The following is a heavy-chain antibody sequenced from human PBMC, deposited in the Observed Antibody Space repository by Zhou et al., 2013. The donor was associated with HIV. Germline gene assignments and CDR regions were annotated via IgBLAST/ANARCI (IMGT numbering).Heavy chain of an antibody. Sequence: QVQLVQSGAEVRKPGSSVKVSCRVSGDTFRSSYAITWVRQAPGQGLEWMGTIIPFFDVPNYAQKFQGRVTITADKSTSTSYLELRSPRSEDTALYYCGRDRQTPRIWNDRGFDYWGQGTLVTVSS. CDR3: GRDRQTPRIWNDRGFDY. D-gene: IGHD1-1*01. V-gene: IGHV1-69*04. J-gene: IGHJ4*02. CDR2: IIPFFDVP. CDR1: GDTFRSSYA.